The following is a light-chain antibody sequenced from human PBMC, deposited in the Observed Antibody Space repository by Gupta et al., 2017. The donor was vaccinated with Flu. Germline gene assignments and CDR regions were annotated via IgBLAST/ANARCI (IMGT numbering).Light chain of an antibody. CDR3: QQSYGTLT. CDR1: QSTHNY. Sequence: IHMTQSPSSLSASVGDRVIITCRESQSTHNYLNWYQQKPGKAPELLIYGVSNLQRGVPSRFSASGDGKDFTLTSRRRQPEDCANYYWQQSYGTLTFGGGTKVEIK. CDR2: GVS. J-gene: IGKJ4*01. V-gene: IGKV1-39*01.